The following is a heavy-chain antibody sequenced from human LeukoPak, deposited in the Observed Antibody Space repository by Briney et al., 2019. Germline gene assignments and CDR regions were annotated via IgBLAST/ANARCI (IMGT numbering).Heavy chain of an antibody. D-gene: IGHD5-18*01. Sequence: QPGGSLRLSCAASGFTFSSYDMHWVRHATGKGLEWVSAIGTAGDTYYPASVKGRFTISRENAKNSLYLQMNSLRAGDTAVYYCARGGGYSYGFYYYYVMDVWGQGTTVTVSS. V-gene: IGHV3-13*01. J-gene: IGHJ6*02. CDR2: IGTAGDT. CDR3: ARGGGYSYGFYYYYVMDV. CDR1: GFTFSSYD.